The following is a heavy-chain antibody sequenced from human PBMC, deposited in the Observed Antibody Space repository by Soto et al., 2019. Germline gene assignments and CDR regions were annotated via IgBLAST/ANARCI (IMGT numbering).Heavy chain of an antibody. V-gene: IGHV4-34*01. CDR3: ARGLITGSHYSGGWYYFDS. J-gene: IGHJ4*02. Sequence: QVQLQQSGAGLLKPSETLSLTCAVYGESFSGYIWTWIRQTPGKGLQWIGQINHSGSASYNPSLKWRVTLSVPPSNGQFSLELSSVTAADPAVYYCARGLITGSHYSGGWYYFDSWGQGTQVTVSS. CDR1: GESFSGYI. D-gene: IGHD6-19*01. CDR2: INHSGSA.